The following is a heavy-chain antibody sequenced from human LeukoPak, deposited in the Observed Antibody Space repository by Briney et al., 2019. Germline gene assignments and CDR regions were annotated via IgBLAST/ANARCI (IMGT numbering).Heavy chain of an antibody. V-gene: IGHV4-30-2*01. CDR2: IYHSGST. CDR3: ARDYGDYGNWFDP. CDR1: GGSISSGGYS. D-gene: IGHD4-17*01. J-gene: IGHJ5*02. Sequence: SETLSLTCAVSGGSISSGGYSWSWIRQPPGKGLEWIGYIYHSGSTYYNPSLKSRVTISVDRSKNQFSLKLSSVTAAGTAVYYCARDYGDYGNWFDPWGQGTLVTVSS.